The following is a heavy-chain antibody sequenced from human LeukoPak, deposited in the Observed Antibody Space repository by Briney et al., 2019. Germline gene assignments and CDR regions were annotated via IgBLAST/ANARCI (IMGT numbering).Heavy chain of an antibody. CDR1: GFTFSSYE. D-gene: IGHD6-19*01. CDR2: ISSSGSTI. J-gene: IGHJ4*02. Sequence: GGSLRLSCAASGFTFSSYEMNRVRQAPGKGLEWVSYISSSGSTIYYADSVKGRFTISRDNAKNSLYLQMNSLRAEDTAVYYCARDLEEYSSGWYDYWGQGTLVTVSS. V-gene: IGHV3-48*03. CDR3: ARDLEEYSSGWYDY.